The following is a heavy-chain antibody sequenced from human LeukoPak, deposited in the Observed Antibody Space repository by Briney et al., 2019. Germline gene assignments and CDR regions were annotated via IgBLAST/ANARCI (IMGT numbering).Heavy chain of an antibody. CDR2: ISGSSSTI. CDR1: GFTFSTYS. D-gene: IGHD3-9*01. J-gene: IGHJ4*02. Sequence: GGSLRLSCVASGFTFSTYSMTWVRQAPGKGPEWLSYISGSSSTIYYADSVKGRFTISRDNAKNSLYLQMNSLRAEDTAVYYCIVDWLEVDYWGQGTLVTVSS. V-gene: IGHV3-48*01. CDR3: IVDWLEVDY.